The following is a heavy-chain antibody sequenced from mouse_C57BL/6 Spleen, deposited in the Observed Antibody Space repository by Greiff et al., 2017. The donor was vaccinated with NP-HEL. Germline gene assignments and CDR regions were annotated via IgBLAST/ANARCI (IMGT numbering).Heavy chain of an antibody. Sequence: EVKLMESGGGLVKPGGSLKLSCAASGFTFSDYGLHWVRQAPEKGLEWVAYISSGSSTIYSADTVKGRVTISRDNAKNTLFLQMTSLRSEDTAMYYCARDGKGYYAMDYWGQGTSVTVSS. CDR3: ARDGKGYYAMDY. V-gene: IGHV5-17*01. CDR2: ISSGSSTI. D-gene: IGHD2-1*01. J-gene: IGHJ4*01. CDR1: GFTFSDYG.